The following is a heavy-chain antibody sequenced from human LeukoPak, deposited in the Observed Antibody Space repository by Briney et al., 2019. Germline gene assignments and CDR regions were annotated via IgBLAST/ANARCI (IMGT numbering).Heavy chain of an antibody. CDR3: ARAAWRGSNSRDAFDI. J-gene: IGHJ3*02. CDR2: IYYTGTT. CDR1: GGSISSGGDY. V-gene: IGHV4-31*03. D-gene: IGHD4/OR15-4a*01. Sequence: SETLSLTCSVSGGSISSGGDYWSLIRQHPGKGLEWIGYIYYTGTTYYNPSLKSRITISVDTSKNQFSLNLSSMTAADTAVYYCARAAWRGSNSRDAFDIWGQGTVVTVSS.